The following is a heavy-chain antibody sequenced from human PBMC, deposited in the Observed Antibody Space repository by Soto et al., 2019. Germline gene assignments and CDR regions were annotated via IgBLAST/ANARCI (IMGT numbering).Heavy chain of an antibody. CDR3: ARATPKGWWYFDL. CDR2: IYYSGST. CDR1: GGSISSGGYY. V-gene: IGHV4-31*03. J-gene: IGHJ2*01. Sequence: SETLSLTCTVSGGSISSGGYYWSWIRQHPGKGLEWIGYIYYSGSTYYNPSLKSRVTISVDTSKNQFSLKLSSVTAADTAVYYCARATPKGWWYFDLWGRGTLVTVS. D-gene: IGHD5-12*01.